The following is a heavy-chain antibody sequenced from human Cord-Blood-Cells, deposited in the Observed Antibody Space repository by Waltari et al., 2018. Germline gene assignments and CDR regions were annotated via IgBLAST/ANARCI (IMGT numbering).Heavy chain of an antibody. Sequence: QLQLQESGPGLVKPSETLSLTCTVSGGSISSSSYYWGWIRQPPGKGLGWIGSIYYSGSTYYKPSRKSRVTISVDTSKNQFSLKLSSVTAADTAVYYCASLGGSSGWYDYWGQGTLVTVSS. CDR3: ASLGGSSGWYDY. J-gene: IGHJ4*02. V-gene: IGHV4-39*01. CDR2: IYYSGST. CDR1: GGSISSSSYY. D-gene: IGHD6-19*01.